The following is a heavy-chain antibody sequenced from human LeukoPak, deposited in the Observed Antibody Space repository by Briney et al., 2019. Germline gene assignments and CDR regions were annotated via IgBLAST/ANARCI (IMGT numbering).Heavy chain of an antibody. J-gene: IGHJ4*02. CDR3: ARVRLADERAWAY. Sequence: KPGASVRVSCTASGYTFSDFYIHWVRQAPGQGLEYVGWITPKSGDTYSPQRFQGRVTMTRDASISTAYMELSSLRSDDTAVYFCARVRLADERAWAYWGQGTLVTVSS. D-gene: IGHD3-3*02. CDR2: ITPKSGDT. V-gene: IGHV1-2*02. CDR1: GYTFSDFY.